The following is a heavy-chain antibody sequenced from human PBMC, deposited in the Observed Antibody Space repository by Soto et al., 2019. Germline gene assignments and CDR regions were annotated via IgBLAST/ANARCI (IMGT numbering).Heavy chain of an antibody. CDR1: GFTFTTYA. D-gene: IGHD5-18*01. Sequence: QVQLVESGGGVVQPGRSLRLSCVVSGFTFTTYAMHWVRQAPGKGLEWVAVISNDGNDEYYADSVKGRFTVYRDTSRDTLNLQMSSLTSEDTAVYYCARGHSNGYCDYWGQGTLVTVSS. V-gene: IGHV3-30-3*01. J-gene: IGHJ4*02. CDR2: ISNDGNDE. CDR3: ARGHSNGYCDY.